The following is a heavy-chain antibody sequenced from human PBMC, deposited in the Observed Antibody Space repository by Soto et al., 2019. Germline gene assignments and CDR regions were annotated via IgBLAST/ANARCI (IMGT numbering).Heavy chain of an antibody. D-gene: IGHD3-22*01. Sequence: GGSLRLSCAASGFTFRIYAMRWVRQAPGKGLEWVSTITGNGGTSYADFVRGRFTISRDNSKNTLYLQMNSLRAEDTAVYYCAKDAPGSGWLSDYWGQGTLVTVSS. CDR2: ITGNGGT. J-gene: IGHJ4*02. V-gene: IGHV3-23*01. CDR1: GFTFRIYA. CDR3: AKDAPGSGWLSDY.